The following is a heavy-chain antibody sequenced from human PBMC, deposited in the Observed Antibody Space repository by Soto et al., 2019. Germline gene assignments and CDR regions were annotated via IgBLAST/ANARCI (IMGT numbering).Heavy chain of an antibody. CDR2: MNPNSGNT. V-gene: IGHV1-8*02. Sequence: GASVKVSCKASGGTFSSYAISWVRQATGQGLEWMGWMNPNSGNTGYAQKFQGRVTMTRNTSISTAYMELSSLRSEDTAVYYCANHQIGNAFDIWGQGTMVTVSS. J-gene: IGHJ3*02. CDR1: GGTFSSYA. CDR3: ANHQIGNAFDI. D-gene: IGHD3-10*01.